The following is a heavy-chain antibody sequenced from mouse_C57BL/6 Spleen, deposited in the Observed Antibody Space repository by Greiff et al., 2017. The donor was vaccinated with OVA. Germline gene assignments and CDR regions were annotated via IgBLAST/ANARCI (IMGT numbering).Heavy chain of an antibody. CDR1: GYTFTSYW. CDR3: ARERAYDGAMDY. Sequence: QVQLQQPGAELVRPGSSVKLSCKASGYTFTSYWMHWVKQRPIQGLEWIGNIDPSDSETHYNQKFKDKATLTVDKSSSTAYMQLSSLTSEDSAVYYCARERAYDGAMDYWGQGTSVTVSS. D-gene: IGHD2-14*01. V-gene: IGHV1-52*01. J-gene: IGHJ4*01. CDR2: IDPSDSET.